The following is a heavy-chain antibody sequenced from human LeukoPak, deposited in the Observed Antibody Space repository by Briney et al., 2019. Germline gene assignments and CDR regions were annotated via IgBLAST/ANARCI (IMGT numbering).Heavy chain of an antibody. CDR1: GFTFSSYS. CDR2: ISSSSTI. Sequence: GGSLRLSCAASGFTFSSYSMNWVRQAPGKGLEWVSYISSSSTIYYADSVKGRFTISRDNAKNSLYLQMNSLRDEDTAVYYCARGLGTKPYYFDYWGQGTLVTVSS. V-gene: IGHV3-48*02. J-gene: IGHJ4*02. CDR3: ARGLGTKPYYFDY.